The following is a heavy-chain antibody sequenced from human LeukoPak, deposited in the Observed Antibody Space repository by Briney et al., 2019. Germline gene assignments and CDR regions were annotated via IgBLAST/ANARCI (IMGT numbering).Heavy chain of an antibody. CDR1: GFTFSSYG. CDR3: AKDLTHRFSMSSSSLIFDY. Sequence: PGGSLRLSCAASGFTFSSYGMHWVRQAPGKGLEWVAVISYDGSNKYYADSVKGRFTISRDNSKNTLYLQMNSLRAEDTAVYYCAKDLTHRFSMSSSSLIFDYWGQGTLVTVSS. V-gene: IGHV3-30*18. CDR2: ISYDGSNK. D-gene: IGHD6-6*01. J-gene: IGHJ4*02.